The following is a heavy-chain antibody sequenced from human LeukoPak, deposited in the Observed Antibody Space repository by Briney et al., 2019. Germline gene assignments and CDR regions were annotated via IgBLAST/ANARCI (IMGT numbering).Heavy chain of an antibody. CDR2: IIPIFGTA. J-gene: IGHJ3*02. CDR3: ARDLGPHNYYDSSGHYRTDAFDI. D-gene: IGHD3-22*01. Sequence: SVKVSCKASGGTFSSYAISWVRQAPGQGPEWMGGIIPIFGTANYAQKFQGRVTITADESTSTAYMELSSLRSEDTAVYYCARDLGPHNYYDSSGHYRTDAFDIWGQGTMVTVSS. V-gene: IGHV1-69*13. CDR1: GGTFSSYA.